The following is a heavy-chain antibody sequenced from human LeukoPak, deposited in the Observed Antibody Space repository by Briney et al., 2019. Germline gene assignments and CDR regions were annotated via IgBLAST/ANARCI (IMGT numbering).Heavy chain of an antibody. J-gene: IGHJ4*02. D-gene: IGHD1-26*01. CDR3: AKKGATTGDFDY. CDR1: GFTFSNAW. Sequence: GSLRLSCAASGFTFSNAWMSWVRQAPGKGPEWVSAISGSGGDTYYADSVKGRFTISRDNSKNTLYLQMNSLRAEDTAVYYCAKKGATTGDFDYWGQGTLVTVSS. CDR2: ISGSGGDT. V-gene: IGHV3-23*01.